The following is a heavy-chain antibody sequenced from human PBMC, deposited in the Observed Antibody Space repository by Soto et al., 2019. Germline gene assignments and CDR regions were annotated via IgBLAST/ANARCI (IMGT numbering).Heavy chain of an antibody. CDR1: GGSISSYY. CDR3: ARHSSLYSSSWLDY. CDR2: IYYSGST. Sequence: PSETLSLTCTVSGGSISSYYWSWIRQPPGKGLEWIGYIYYSGSTNYNPSLKSRVTISVDTSKNQFSLKLSSVTAADTAVYYCARHSSLYSSSWLDYWGQGTLVTVSS. D-gene: IGHD6-13*01. J-gene: IGHJ4*02. V-gene: IGHV4-59*08.